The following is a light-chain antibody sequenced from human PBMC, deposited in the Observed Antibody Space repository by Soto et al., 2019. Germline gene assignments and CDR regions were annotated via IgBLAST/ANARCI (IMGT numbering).Light chain of an antibody. CDR2: EVS. J-gene: IGLJ1*01. Sequence: QSALTQPPSASGSPGQSVTISCTGTSSDVGGYNYVSWYQLHPGKAPKLMIYEVSKRPSGVPDRFSGSKSGNTASLTVSGLQAEDEADYYCSSYAGSNHFVFGTGTKLTVL. CDR1: SSDVGGYNY. V-gene: IGLV2-8*01. CDR3: SSYAGSNHFV.